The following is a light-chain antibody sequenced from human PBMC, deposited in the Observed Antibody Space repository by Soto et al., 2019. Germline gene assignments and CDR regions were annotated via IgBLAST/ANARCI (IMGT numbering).Light chain of an antibody. J-gene: IGKJ5*01. V-gene: IGKV3-20*01. Sequence: EIVLTQSPDTLSLSPGESATLSCRASQSVSSNYLAWYQQKPGRAPRLLIYGASNRATGIPDRSSGSGSGTDFTLTISRLEREDFAVFYCQQYDDSITFGQGTRLEIE. CDR3: QQYDDSIT. CDR1: QSVSSNY. CDR2: GAS.